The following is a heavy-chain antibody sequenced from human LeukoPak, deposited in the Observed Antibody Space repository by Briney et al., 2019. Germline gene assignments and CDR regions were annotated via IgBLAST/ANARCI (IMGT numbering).Heavy chain of an antibody. J-gene: IGHJ6*02. CDR1: GGSISSYY. V-gene: IGHV4-59*01. Sequence: PSETLSLTCTVSGGSISSYYWSWIRQPPGKGLEWIEYIYYSGSTNYNPSLKSRVTISVDTSKNQFSLKLSSVTAADTAVYYCARDPGYSSGWYFSCYYYGMDVWGQGTTVTVFS. CDR3: ARDPGYSSGWYFSCYYYGMDV. CDR2: IYYSGST. D-gene: IGHD6-19*01.